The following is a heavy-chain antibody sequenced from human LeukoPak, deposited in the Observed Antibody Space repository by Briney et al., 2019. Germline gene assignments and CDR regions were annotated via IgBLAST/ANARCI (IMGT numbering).Heavy chain of an antibody. CDR2: INPSGVST. D-gene: IGHD3-10*01. J-gene: IGHJ4*02. Sequence: ASVKVSCKASGYTFNSYYMHWVRQAPGQGLEWMGVINPSGVSTSYAQKFQGRVTTTRDTSTSTVYMGLSSLKASDTAMYYCARLLVRGNTEDYWGQGTLVTVSS. CDR3: ARLLVRGNTEDY. V-gene: IGHV1-46*02. CDR1: GYTFNSYY.